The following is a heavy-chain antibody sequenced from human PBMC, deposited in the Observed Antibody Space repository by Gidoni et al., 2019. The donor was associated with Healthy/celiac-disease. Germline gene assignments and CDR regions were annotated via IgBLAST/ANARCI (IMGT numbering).Heavy chain of an antibody. CDR3: ARDRGAAAGSYSWFDP. J-gene: IGHJ5*02. Sequence: QVQLVQSGAEVKKPGSSVKVSCKASGGTFRSYAISWVRQAPGQGLEWMGGIIPIFGTANYAQKFQGRVTITADESTSTAYMELSSLRSEDTAVYYCARDRGAAAGSYSWFDPWGQGTLVTVSS. CDR1: GGTFRSYA. CDR2: IIPIFGTA. V-gene: IGHV1-69*01. D-gene: IGHD6-13*01.